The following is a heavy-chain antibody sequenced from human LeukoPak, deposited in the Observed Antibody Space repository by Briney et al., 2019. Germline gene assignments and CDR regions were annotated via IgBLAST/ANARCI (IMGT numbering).Heavy chain of an antibody. V-gene: IGHV3-7*01. CDR2: INQDGSAK. D-gene: IGHD4-11*01. Sequence: GGSLRTFCSASGFTVRTYWMTLVRQAPGEGLEWVAHINQDGSAKNYVDSLKGRFTISRDNAKNSLFLQMNSLRADDTAVYYCARATTIAPETLDYWGQGTLVTVSS. CDR3: ARATTIAPETLDY. J-gene: IGHJ4*02. CDR1: GFTVRTYW.